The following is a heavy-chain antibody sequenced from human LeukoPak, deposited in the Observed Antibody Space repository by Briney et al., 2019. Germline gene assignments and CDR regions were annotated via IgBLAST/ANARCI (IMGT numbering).Heavy chain of an antibody. D-gene: IGHD2-21*02. CDR1: GGSFSGYY. J-gene: IGHJ3*02. V-gene: IGHV4-34*01. CDR2: INHSGST. Sequence: SETLSLTCAVYGGSFSGYYWSWIRQPPGKGLEWIGEINHSGSTNYNPSLKSRVTISVDTSKKQFSLKLNSVTAADTAVYYCARAPPIVVVTAIDAFDIWGQGTMVTVSS. CDR3: ARAPPIVVVTAIDAFDI.